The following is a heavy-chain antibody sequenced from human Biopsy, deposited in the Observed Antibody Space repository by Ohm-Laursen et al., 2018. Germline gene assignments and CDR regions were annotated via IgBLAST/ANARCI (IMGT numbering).Heavy chain of an antibody. V-gene: IGHV4-59*01. CDR1: GGSISSYY. D-gene: IGHD2-21*02. Sequence: SETLSLTCTVSGGSISSYYWNWNRQPPGKGLVWIGYIYYSGTTDYSPSLKSRVTISIDKSKNQFLLKLSSVTAEDTAVYYCARDDAVTVIRGLYYWGQGALVTVSS. CDR3: ARDDAVTVIRGLYY. J-gene: IGHJ4*02. CDR2: IYYSGTT.